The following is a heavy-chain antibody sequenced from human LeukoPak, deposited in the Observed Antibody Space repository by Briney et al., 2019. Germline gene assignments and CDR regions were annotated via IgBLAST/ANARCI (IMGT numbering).Heavy chain of an antibody. CDR2: ISSSSSYI. J-gene: IGHJ4*02. V-gene: IGHV3-21*01. D-gene: IGHD6-13*01. Sequence: GGSLRLSCAASGFTFSSYSMNWVRQAPGKGLEWVSSISSSSSYIYYADSVKGRFTTSRDNAKSSLYLQMNSLRAEDTAVYYCARDFTRYSSSWLEGDYFDYWGQGTLVTVSS. CDR1: GFTFSSYS. CDR3: ARDFTRYSSSWLEGDYFDY.